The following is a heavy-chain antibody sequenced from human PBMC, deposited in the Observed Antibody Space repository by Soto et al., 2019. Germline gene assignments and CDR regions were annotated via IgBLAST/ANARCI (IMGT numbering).Heavy chain of an antibody. J-gene: IGHJ4*02. CDR1: GFTFSDYP. Sequence: QLVESGGGLVQPGGSLRLSCAASGFTFSDYPMNWVRQAPGKGLEWVSSIRTISSAIYFADSVRGRFTISRDNARNSLYLQMTSLRDADTAVYYSARENPSFDSWGQGTLVTVSS. CDR2: IRTISSAI. V-gene: IGHV3-48*02. CDR3: ARENPSFDS.